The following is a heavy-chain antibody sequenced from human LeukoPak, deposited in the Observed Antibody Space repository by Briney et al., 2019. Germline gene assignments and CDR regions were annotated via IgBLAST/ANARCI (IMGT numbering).Heavy chain of an antibody. V-gene: IGHV4-39*01. D-gene: IGHD5-18*01. CDR1: GGSISSSSYY. Sequence: PSETLSLTCTVSGGSISSSSYYWGWLRQPPGKGLEWIGSIYYSGSTYYNPSLKSRVTISVDTSKNQFSLKLSSVTAADTAVYYCSGTAMVTSFDYWGQGTLVTVSS. CDR3: SGTAMVTSFDY. CDR2: IYYSGST. J-gene: IGHJ4*02.